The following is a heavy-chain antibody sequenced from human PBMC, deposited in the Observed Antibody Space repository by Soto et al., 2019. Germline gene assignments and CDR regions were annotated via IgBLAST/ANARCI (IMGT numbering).Heavy chain of an antibody. J-gene: IGHJ6*02. CDR2: IKQGGSEK. Sequence: PGGSLTLSCAASGLTFSRCWINRVREAPGKWLEWVANIKQGGSEKYYVDSVKGRFTISRDNAKNSLFLQMNSLRAEDTAVYYCAREHGYCSSSHYHFYAMDVWGQGRTVTVSS. CDR3: AREHGYCSSSHYHFYAMDV. D-gene: IGHD6-6*01. V-gene: IGHV3-7*03. CDR1: GLTFSRCW.